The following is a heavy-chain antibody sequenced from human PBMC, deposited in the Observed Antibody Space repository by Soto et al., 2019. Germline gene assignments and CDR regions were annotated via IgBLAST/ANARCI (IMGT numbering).Heavy chain of an antibody. V-gene: IGHV4-59*01. CDR2: IYYSGST. D-gene: IGHD6-13*01. J-gene: IGHJ6*02. CDR3: ASSNIAAAGFYYYGMDV. CDR1: GGSISSYY. Sequence: SETLSLTCTVSGGSISSYYWSWIRQPPGKGLEWIGYIYYSGSTNYNPSLKSRVTISVDTSKNQFSLKLSAVTAADTAVYYCASSNIAAAGFYYYGMDVWGRGTTVTVSS.